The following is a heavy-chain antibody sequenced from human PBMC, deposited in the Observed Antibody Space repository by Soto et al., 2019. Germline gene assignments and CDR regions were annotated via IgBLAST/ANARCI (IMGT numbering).Heavy chain of an antibody. D-gene: IGHD5-18*01. V-gene: IGHV3-33*01. Sequence: PGGSLRLSCAASGFTFSSYGMHWVRQAPGKGLEWVAVIWYDGSNKYYADSVKGRFTISRDNSKNTLYLQMNSLRAEDTAVYYCARYHDTAMANGDYYYYGMDVWGQGTTVTVSS. CDR3: ARYHDTAMANGDYYYYGMDV. J-gene: IGHJ6*02. CDR1: GFTFSSYG. CDR2: IWYDGSNK.